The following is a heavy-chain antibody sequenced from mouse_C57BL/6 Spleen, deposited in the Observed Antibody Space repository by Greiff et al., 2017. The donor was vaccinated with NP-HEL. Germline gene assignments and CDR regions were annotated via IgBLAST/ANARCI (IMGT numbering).Heavy chain of an antibody. CDR1: GYSFTGYY. J-gene: IGHJ4*01. D-gene: IGHD1-1*01. V-gene: IGHV1-26*01. Sequence: EVQLQQSGPELVKPGASVKISCKASGYSFTGYYMHWVKQSPVKSLEWIGRINPYNGATSYNQNFKDKASLTVDKSSSTAYMELHSLTSEDSAVYYCARRDGNYAMDYWGQGTSVTVSS. CDR3: ARRDGNYAMDY. CDR2: INPYNGAT.